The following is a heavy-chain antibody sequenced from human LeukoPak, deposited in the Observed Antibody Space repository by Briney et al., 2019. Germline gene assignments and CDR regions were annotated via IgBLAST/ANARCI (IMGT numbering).Heavy chain of an antibody. CDR1: GGSIGSSDSF. Sequence: PSETLSLTCTVSGGSIGSSDSFWGWIRQPPGKGLEWIGSIYYSGTTYYNPSLKSRVTISVDTSKNQFSLKLSSVTAADTAMYYCARVVGANYLFEDYWGQGTLVTVSS. CDR2: IYYSGTT. J-gene: IGHJ4*02. V-gene: IGHV4-39*07. CDR3: ARVVGANYLFEDY. D-gene: IGHD1-26*01.